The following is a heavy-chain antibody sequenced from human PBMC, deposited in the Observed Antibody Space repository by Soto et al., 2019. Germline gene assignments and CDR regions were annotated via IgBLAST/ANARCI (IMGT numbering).Heavy chain of an antibody. D-gene: IGHD2-2*01. CDR2: IKSKTNGGTT. V-gene: IGHV3-15*01. Sequence: EVQLVESGGGLVKPGGSLRLSCAASGFTFTNAWMNWVRQAPGKGLESIGRIKSKTNGGTTDYTAPVKGRFIISRDDSKNTLFLQMSSVQIEDTAVYYCVTDRLVWGQGTLVTVFS. CDR3: VTDRLV. CDR1: GFTFTNAW. J-gene: IGHJ4*02.